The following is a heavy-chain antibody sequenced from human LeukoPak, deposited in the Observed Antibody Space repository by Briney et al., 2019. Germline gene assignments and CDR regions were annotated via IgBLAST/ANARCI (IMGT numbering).Heavy chain of an antibody. CDR2: IKQDGSEK. Sequence: GGSLRLSCAASGFTFSSYWLSWVRQAPGKGLEWVANIKQDGSEKYYVDSVKGRFTISRDNAKNSLYLQMNSLRAEDTAVYYCARVGYYGSGSYYSPYWGQGTLVTVSS. J-gene: IGHJ4*02. D-gene: IGHD3-10*01. CDR3: ARVGYYGSGSYYSPY. CDR1: GFTFSSYW. V-gene: IGHV3-7*01.